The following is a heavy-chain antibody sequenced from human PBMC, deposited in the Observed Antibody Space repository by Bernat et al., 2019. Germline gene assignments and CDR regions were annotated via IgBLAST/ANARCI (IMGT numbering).Heavy chain of an antibody. CDR2: IRSNAYGGTT. V-gene: IGHV3-49*03. J-gene: IGHJ4*02. CDR1: GFTLGAYA. Sequence: EVQLVESGGGLVQPGRSLRLSCTASGFTLGAYAMSWFRQAPGKGLEWVGFIRSNAYGGTTEYAASVTGRSTFSRYDAKSITYLQMKSLKTEATAVYYCTRVEDDSSGYYYYDFDFWGQGTLVTVSS. D-gene: IGHD3-22*01. CDR3: TRVEDDSSGYYYYDFDF.